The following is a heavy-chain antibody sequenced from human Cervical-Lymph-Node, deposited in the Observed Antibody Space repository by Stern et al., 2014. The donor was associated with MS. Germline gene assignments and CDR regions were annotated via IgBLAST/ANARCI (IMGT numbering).Heavy chain of an antibody. J-gene: IGHJ6*02. Sequence: QLVQSGTEVKKPGASVKVSCKASGYTFTGYYIHWVRQAPGHGLEWMGRINPNIGGPSYAQKFQGRVPMPPDTSNSTVYMDLSRLRSDDTAVYYCARHLIPPAGSVDYYYGVDVWGQGTTVTVSS. CDR1: GYTFTGYY. CDR3: ARHLIPPAGSVDYYYGVDV. V-gene: IGHV1-2*06. D-gene: IGHD6-13*01. CDR2: INPNIGGP.